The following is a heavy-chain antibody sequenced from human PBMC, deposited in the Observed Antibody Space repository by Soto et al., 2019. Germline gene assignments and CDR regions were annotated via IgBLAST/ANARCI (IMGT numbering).Heavy chain of an antibody. CDR2: IYYSGST. D-gene: IGHD3-22*01. V-gene: IGHV4-59*01. CDR1: GGSISSYY. J-gene: IGHJ4*02. CDR3: ARGPPYYYDSSGYYGFDY. Sequence: SETLSLTCTVSGGSISSYYWSWIRQPPGKGLEWIGYIYYSGSTNYNPSLKSRVTISVDTSKNQFSLKLSSVTAADTAVYYCARGPPYYYDSSGYYGFDYWGQGTLVTVSS.